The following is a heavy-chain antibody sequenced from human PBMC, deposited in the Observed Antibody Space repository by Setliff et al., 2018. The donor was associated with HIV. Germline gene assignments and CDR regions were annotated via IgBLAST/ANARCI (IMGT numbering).Heavy chain of an antibody. J-gene: IGHJ4*02. CDR3: ARAYFGSGIYY. Sequence: SETLSLTCTDSGGSISSYYWSWIRQPPGKGLEWLGHIYSSGSTNYNSSLKSRVTISVDTSKNQFSLKLYSVTAADTDVYYCARAYFGSGIYYWGQGTLVTVSS. D-gene: IGHD3-10*01. V-gene: IGHV4-4*09. CDR2: IYSSGST. CDR1: GGSISSYY.